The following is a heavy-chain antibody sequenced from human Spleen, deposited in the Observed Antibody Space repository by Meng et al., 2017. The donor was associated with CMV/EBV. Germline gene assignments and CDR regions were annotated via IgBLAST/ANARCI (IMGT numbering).Heavy chain of an antibody. V-gene: IGHV1-18*01. Sequence: ASVKVSCKASGYTFTSYAMHWVRQAPGQRLEWMGWISTYNGNTNYAQRLQGRVTMTTDTSTSTAYMELRSLRSDDTAVYFCARDLVRYCSSTSCVSPADYWGQGTLVTVSS. D-gene: IGHD2-2*01. CDR3: ARDLVRYCSSTSCVSPADY. J-gene: IGHJ4*02. CDR2: ISTYNGNT. CDR1: GYTFTSYA.